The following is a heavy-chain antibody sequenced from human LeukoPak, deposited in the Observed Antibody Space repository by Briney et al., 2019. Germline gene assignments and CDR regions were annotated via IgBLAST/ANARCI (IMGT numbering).Heavy chain of an antibody. CDR1: GSTFSVYA. V-gene: IGHV3-64*01. Sequence: PGGSLRLSCAVSGSTFSVYAMHWVRQAPGKGLEHVSTINTDGGSTYYAKSVKGRFTISRDNSKNTLYLQMGSLRAEDMAVYYCARRERDGYNYFDYWGQGTLVTVSS. CDR3: ARRERDGYNYFDY. D-gene: IGHD5-24*01. J-gene: IGHJ4*02. CDR2: INTDGGST.